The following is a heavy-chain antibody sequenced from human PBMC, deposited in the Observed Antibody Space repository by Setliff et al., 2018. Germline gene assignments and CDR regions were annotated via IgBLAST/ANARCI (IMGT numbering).Heavy chain of an antibody. V-gene: IGHV4-4*02. J-gene: IGHJ4*02. CDR2: IYHSGST. CDR3: ARGENHIVVVPAAHPVPLYFDY. CDR1: GGSISSSNW. Sequence: SETLSLTCTVSGGSISSSNWWSWVRQPPGKGLEWIGEIYHSGSTNYNPSLKSRVTISVDTSKNQFSLKLSSVTAADTAVYYCARGENHIVVVPAAHPVPLYFDYWGQGTLVTVSS. D-gene: IGHD2-2*01.